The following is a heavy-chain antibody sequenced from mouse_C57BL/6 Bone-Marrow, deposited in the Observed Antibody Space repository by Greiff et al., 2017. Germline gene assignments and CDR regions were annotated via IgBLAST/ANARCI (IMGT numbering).Heavy chain of an antibody. CDR2: ISSGGSYT. J-gene: IGHJ4*01. V-gene: IGHV5-6*01. CDR1: GFTFSSYG. Sequence: EVNVVESGGDLVKPGGSLKLSCAASGFTFSSYGMSWVRQTPDKRLEWVATISSGGSYTYYPDSVKGRFTISRDNAKNTLYLQMSSLKSEDTAMYYCARHGDYGGHAMDYWGQGTSVTVSS. CDR3: ARHGDYGGHAMDY. D-gene: IGHD2-4*01.